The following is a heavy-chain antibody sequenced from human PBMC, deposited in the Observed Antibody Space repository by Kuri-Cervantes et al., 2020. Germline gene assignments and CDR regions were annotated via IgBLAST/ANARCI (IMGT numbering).Heavy chain of an antibody. J-gene: IGHJ4*02. CDR1: GYTFTSYD. Sequence: ASVKVSCKASGYTFTSYDIYWVRQAIGQGLEWMGWMNPNSGNTANAQKFQGRVTMTRDTSTSTVYMELSSLRSEDTAVYYCAREPGYGSGPLDYWGQGTLVTVSS. CDR2: MNPNSGNT. D-gene: IGHD3-10*01. V-gene: IGHV1-8*01. CDR3: AREPGYGSGPLDY.